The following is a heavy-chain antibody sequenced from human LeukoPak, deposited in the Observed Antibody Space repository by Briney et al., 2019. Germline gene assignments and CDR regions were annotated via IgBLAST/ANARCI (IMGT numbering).Heavy chain of an antibody. V-gene: IGHV3-23*01. CDR2: ISGSGGST. CDR3: AKVGVQWLVTYPFDI. Sequence: HPGGPLRLSCAASGFTFSSYAMSWVRQAPGKGLEWVSAISGSGGSTYYADSVKGRFTISRDNSKNTLYLQMNSLRAEDTAVYYCAKVGVQWLVTYPFDIWGQGTMVTVSS. CDR1: GFTFSSYA. J-gene: IGHJ3*02. D-gene: IGHD6-19*01.